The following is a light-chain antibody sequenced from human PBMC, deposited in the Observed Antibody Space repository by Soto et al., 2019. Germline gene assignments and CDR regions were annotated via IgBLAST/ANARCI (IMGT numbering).Light chain of an antibody. CDR2: GAS. Sequence: EIVLTQSPGTLALSPGERATLSCRASQSVSSGYLACYQKKPDHAPRLLIYGASTRASGIPDRFSGSGSGTDFTLTISRLEHEDFAAYYCQQYSSSHSITFGQGTRLEIK. J-gene: IGKJ5*01. CDR1: QSVSSGY. V-gene: IGKV3-20*01. CDR3: QQYSSSHSIT.